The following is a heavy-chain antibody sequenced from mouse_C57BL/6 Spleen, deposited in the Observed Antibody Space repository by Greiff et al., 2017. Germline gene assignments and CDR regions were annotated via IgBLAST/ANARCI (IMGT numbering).Heavy chain of an antibody. V-gene: IGHV1-19*01. CDR2: INPYNGGT. J-gene: IGHJ1*03. Sequence: EVKLQQSGPVLVKPGASVKMSCKASGYTFTDYYMNWVQQSHGKSLEWIGVINPYNGGTSYNQKFKGKATLTVDKSSSTAYMELNSLTSEDSAVYYCARGSTMVTTWYFDVWGTGTTVTVSS. CDR3: ARGSTMVTTWYFDV. CDR1: GYTFTDYY. D-gene: IGHD2-2*01.